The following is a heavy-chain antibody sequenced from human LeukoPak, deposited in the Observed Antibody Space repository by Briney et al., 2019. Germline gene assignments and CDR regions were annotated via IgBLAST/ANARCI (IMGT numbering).Heavy chain of an antibody. V-gene: IGHV3-30*02. D-gene: IGHD1/OR15-1a*01. CDR1: GFMFNVYG. CDR2: IRYDGSDI. CDR3: AGSWNIHFDY. J-gene: IGHJ4*02. Sequence: PGGPLRLSCAASGFMFNVYGMHWVRQAPGKGLEWVAVIRYDGSDINYADSVKGRFTISRDNSKNTLYLEMNSLRVEDTAVYFCAGSWNIHFDYWGQGTLVTVSS.